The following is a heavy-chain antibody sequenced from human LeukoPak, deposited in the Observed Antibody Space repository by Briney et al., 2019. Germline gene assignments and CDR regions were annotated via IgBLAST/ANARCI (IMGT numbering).Heavy chain of an antibody. CDR2: ISGSGSTI. Sequence: GGSLRVSCAASGFIFSGFYMGWIRQAPGKGLEWISYISGSGSTIYYADYVKGRVTISRDNAKNSLYLQMDSLRAEDTAIYYCARDRWFDQWLGRGTRLDSWGQGTLVTVSS. V-gene: IGHV3-11*01. D-gene: IGHD6-19*01. CDR3: ARDRWFDQWLGRGTRLDS. J-gene: IGHJ5*01. CDR1: GFIFSGFY.